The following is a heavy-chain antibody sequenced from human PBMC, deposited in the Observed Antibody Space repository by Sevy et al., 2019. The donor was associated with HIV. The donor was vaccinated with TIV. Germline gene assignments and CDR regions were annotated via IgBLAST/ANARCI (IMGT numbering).Heavy chain of an antibody. Sequence: ETLSLTCTVSGDPISNYYWSWIRQPPGKGLEWIGYLFYSGSTNYNPSLKSRVTISVDTTKNQVSLKVRSVTAADTAVYYCARGIAAPRGMDVWGQGTTVTVSS. CDR1: GDPISNYY. J-gene: IGHJ6*02. CDR3: ARGIAAPRGMDV. CDR2: LFYSGST. V-gene: IGHV4-59*01. D-gene: IGHD6-13*01.